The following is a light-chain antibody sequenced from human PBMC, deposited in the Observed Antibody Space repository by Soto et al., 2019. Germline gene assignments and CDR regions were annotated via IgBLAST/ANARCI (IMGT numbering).Light chain of an antibody. CDR2: DAS. CDR3: QQRSNWPPLT. V-gene: IGKV3-11*01. CDR1: HGIDKY. Sequence: EIVLTQSPATLSLSPGERATLSCRSSHGIDKYLAWYQQKPGQAPRLLIYDASNRATGIPARFSGSGSGTEFTLTISSLEPEDFAVYYCQQRSNWPPLTFGGGTRVEIK. J-gene: IGKJ4*01.